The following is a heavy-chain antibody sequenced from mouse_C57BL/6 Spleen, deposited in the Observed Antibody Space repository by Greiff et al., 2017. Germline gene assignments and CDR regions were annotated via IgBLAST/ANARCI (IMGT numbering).Heavy chain of an antibody. CDR1: GYTFTDYE. D-gene: IGHD2-3*01. Sequence: QVQLQQSGAELVRPGASVTLSCRASGYTFTDYEMHWVKQTPVHGLEWIGAIDPETGGTASNQKFKGKAILTADKSSSTAYMELRSLTSEGSAVYYCVLARWLLRGDYAMDYWGQGTSVTVSS. CDR3: VLARWLLRGDYAMDY. CDR2: IDPETGGT. V-gene: IGHV1-15*01. J-gene: IGHJ4*01.